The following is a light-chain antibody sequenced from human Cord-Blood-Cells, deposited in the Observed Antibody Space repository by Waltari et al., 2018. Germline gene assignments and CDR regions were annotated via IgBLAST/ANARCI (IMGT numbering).Light chain of an antibody. CDR3: QQRSNWPPIT. V-gene: IGKV3-11*01. J-gene: IGKJ5*01. CDR2: DAS. CDR1: QSVSSY. Sequence: EVVLTQSPPTLSLSPGERATLSCRARQSVSSYVARYQQKPGQAPRLLSYDASNRPTGIPARFSGRWSGTDFTLTISSLVPGDVAVYYCQQRSNWPPITVGQGTRLEIK.